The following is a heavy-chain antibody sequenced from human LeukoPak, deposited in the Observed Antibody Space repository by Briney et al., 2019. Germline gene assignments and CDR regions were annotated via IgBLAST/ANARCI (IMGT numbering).Heavy chain of an antibody. D-gene: IGHD3-22*01. J-gene: IGHJ4*02. CDR1: EFSVKYNY. CDR3: AKDLLDTMIVVVH. CDR2: LYSAGST. Sequence: PGGSLRLSCAASEFSVKYNYMTWVRQAPGKGLEWVSLLYSAGSTNYADSVKGRFTISRDNSKNTLYLQMNSLRAEDTAVYYCAKDLLDTMIVVVHWGQGTLVTVSS. V-gene: IGHV3-53*05.